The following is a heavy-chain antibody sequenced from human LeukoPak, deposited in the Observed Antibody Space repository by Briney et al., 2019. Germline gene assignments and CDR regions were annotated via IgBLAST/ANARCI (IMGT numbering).Heavy chain of an antibody. Sequence: GGSLRLSCAASGFTLTTYAMTWVRQAPGKGLDWVSGISGGGGTTFYADSVKGRFTISRDNSKNTLYLEMNSLRAEDTAVYYCARLAVASNCDYWGQGTLVTVSS. D-gene: IGHD6-19*01. V-gene: IGHV3-23*01. CDR2: ISGGGGTT. CDR1: GFTLTTYA. J-gene: IGHJ4*02. CDR3: ARLAVASNCDY.